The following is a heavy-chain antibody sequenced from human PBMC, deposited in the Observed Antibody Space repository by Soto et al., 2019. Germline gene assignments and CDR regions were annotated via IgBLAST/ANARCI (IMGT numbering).Heavy chain of an antibody. D-gene: IGHD3-10*01. CDR1: GGPISSSSFY. J-gene: IGHJ4*02. V-gene: IGHV4-39*01. CDR3: ARHRSSQGVITY. Sequence: LSLTCIVSGGPISSSSFYWGWIRQAPGKRLEWIGSIYYSGSTYYNPSLQSRVSMSVDTPKNEFSLRLSSVTAADTAVYYCARHRSSQGVITYWGQGTLVTVSS. CDR2: IYYSGST.